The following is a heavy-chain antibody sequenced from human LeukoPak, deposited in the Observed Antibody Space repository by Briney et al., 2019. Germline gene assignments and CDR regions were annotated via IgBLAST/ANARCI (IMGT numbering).Heavy chain of an antibody. CDR1: GFTVSSNY. V-gene: IGHV3-53*01. D-gene: IGHD3-22*01. CDR2: IYSDGRT. J-gene: IGHJ5*02. CDR3: ARSLKDRRGIVETWWFDP. Sequence: PGGSLRLSCAASGFTVSSNYMTWVRPAPGKGLEWVSVIYSDGRTYYADSVKGRFTISRDNSKNTLYLQMDSLRAEDTATYYCARSLKDRRGIVETWWFDPWGQGTLVTVSS.